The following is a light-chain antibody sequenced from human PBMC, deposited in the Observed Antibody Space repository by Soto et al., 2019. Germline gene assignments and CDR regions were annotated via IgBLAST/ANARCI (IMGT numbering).Light chain of an antibody. CDR3: SSYTGTNTRYV. V-gene: IGLV2-14*01. CDR1: SSDVGGYKF. CDR2: EVS. Sequence: QSALTQPASVSGSPGQSITISCTGSSSDVGGYKFVSWYQQYPGKTPKLMIYEVSNRPSGVSNRFSGSKSGNTASLTISGLQAEDEADYYCSSYTGTNTRYVFGTGTKV. J-gene: IGLJ1*01.